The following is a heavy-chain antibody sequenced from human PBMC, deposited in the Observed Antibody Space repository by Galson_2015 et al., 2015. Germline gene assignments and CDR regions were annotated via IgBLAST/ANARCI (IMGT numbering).Heavy chain of an antibody. CDR1: GFTFSRYA. J-gene: IGHJ4*02. D-gene: IGHD3-10*01. Sequence: SLRLSCAASGFTFSRYAMNWVRQAPGKGLEWVAAIIDGGEETAYADSVKGRFSISRDNSKNTLYLQMSSLRVEDTAVYYCTRDHGERKRGYAHVDYWGQGTVGTVSS. CDR3: TRDHGERKRGYAHVDY. V-gene: IGHV3-23*01. CDR2: IIDGGEET.